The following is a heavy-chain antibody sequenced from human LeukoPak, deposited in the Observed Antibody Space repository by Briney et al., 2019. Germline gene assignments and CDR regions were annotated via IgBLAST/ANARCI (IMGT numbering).Heavy chain of an antibody. CDR1: GFTVSSNY. Sequence: PGGSLRLSCAASGFTVSSNYMSWVRQAPGKGLEWVAVIYSDGSTYYADSAKGRLTISSNNYNNTLHLQINSLRAEDTAVYYCASTDFWSGYSFDYWGQGTLVTVSS. D-gene: IGHD3-3*01. CDR2: IYSDGST. V-gene: IGHV3-66*01. J-gene: IGHJ4*02. CDR3: ASTDFWSGYSFDY.